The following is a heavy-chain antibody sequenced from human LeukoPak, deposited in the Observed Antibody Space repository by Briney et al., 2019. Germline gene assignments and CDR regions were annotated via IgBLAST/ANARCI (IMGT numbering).Heavy chain of an antibody. J-gene: IGHJ4*02. D-gene: IGHD5-12*01. CDR1: GFTFGSYA. CDR2: ISRSGGST. Sequence: GGSLRLSCAASGFTFGSYAMTWVRQAPGKGLEWVSAISRSGGSTYYADSVKGRFTISRDNSKNTLYLQMNSLRAEDTAIYYCAKSSWGYDSPFDYWGQGTLVTVSS. V-gene: IGHV3-23*01. CDR3: AKSSWGYDSPFDY.